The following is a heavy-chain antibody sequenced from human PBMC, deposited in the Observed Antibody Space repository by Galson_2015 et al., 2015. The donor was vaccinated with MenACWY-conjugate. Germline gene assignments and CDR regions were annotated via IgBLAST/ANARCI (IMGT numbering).Heavy chain of an antibody. CDR3: AKGSDVDMVPTIYGSSYGLDV. CDR2: ISYDGNNK. CDR1: GFAFRSYG. V-gene: IGHV3-30*18. J-gene: IGHJ6*02. Sequence: SLRLSCAASGFAFRSYGMHWVRQAPGKGLEWVAVISYDGNNKNYADSVKGRFTISRDNSKNTLYLQMNSLRVEDTAIYYCAKGSDVDMVPTIYGSSYGLDVWGQGTTVTVSS. D-gene: IGHD5-12*01.